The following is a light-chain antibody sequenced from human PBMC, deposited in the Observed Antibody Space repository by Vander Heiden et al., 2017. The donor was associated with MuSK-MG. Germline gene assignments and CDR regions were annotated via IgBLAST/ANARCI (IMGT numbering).Light chain of an antibody. CDR1: QSVSSY. J-gene: IGKJ2*04. Sequence: EIVLTQSPATLSLSPGARATLSCRASQSVSSYLAWYQQKPGQAPRLLIYDASNRATGIPARFSGSGSGTDFTLTISSLEPEDFAVYYCQQRSNWPMCSFGQGTKLEIK. CDR2: DAS. V-gene: IGKV3-11*01. CDR3: QQRSNWPMCS.